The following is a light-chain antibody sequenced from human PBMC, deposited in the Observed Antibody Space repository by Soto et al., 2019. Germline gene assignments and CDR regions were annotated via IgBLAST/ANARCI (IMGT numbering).Light chain of an antibody. CDR2: GAS. CDR3: QQYNSWPWT. J-gene: IGKJ1*01. Sequence: EIVMTQSPATLSVSPGERATLSCRASQSVSDTLTWYQQKPGQAPRLLIHGASTRATGIPARFSGSGSGTAFTLTISSLQSEDSEVYYCQQYNSWPWTFGQGTKVDIK. V-gene: IGKV3-15*01. CDR1: QSVSDT.